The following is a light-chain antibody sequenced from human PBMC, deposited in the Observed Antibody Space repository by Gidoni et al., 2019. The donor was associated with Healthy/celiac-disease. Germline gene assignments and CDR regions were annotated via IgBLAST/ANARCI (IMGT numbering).Light chain of an antibody. CDR2: AAS. J-gene: IGKJ1*01. CDR3: QQSYSTPRT. V-gene: IGKV1-39*01. Sequence: IQRTQSPSSLSASVGDRVTITARESPSINSYLNWYQQKPGKAPKLLIYAASSLQSGGPSRFSCSGSGTDFTRTISSLQPEDFASYYCQQSYSTPRTFXXXTKVEIK. CDR1: PSINSY.